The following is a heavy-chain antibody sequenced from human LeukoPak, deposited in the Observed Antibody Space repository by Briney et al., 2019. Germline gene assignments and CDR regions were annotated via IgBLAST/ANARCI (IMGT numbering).Heavy chain of an antibody. CDR2: ISSSGSTI. V-gene: IGHV3-48*03. D-gene: IGHD3-10*01. J-gene: IGHJ4*02. CDR1: GFTFSSYE. CDR3: AKDERKLWFGELTYYFDY. Sequence: PGGSLRLSCAASGFTFSSYEMNWVRQAPGKGLEWVSYISSSGSTIYYADSVKGRFTISRDNAKNSLYLQMNSLRAEDTAVYYCAKDERKLWFGELTYYFDYWGQGTLVTVSS.